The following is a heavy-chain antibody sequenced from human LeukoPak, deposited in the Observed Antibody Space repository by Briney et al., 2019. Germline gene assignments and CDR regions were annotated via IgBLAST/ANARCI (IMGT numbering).Heavy chain of an antibody. CDR2: ISSSGSTI. CDR3: ARLGPASSGWPESFDY. V-gene: IGHV3-11*01. J-gene: IGHJ4*02. Sequence: GGSLRLSCAASGFTFSDCYMSWIRQAPGKGLEWVSYISSSGSTIYYADSVKGRFTISRDNAKNSLYLQMNSLRAEDTAVYYCARLGPASSGWPESFDYWGQGTLVTVSS. D-gene: IGHD6-19*01. CDR1: GFTFSDCY.